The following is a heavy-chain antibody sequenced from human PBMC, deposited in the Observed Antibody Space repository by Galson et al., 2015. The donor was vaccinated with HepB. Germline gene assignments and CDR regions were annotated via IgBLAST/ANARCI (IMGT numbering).Heavy chain of an antibody. V-gene: IGHV4-59*08. Sequence: ETLSLTCTVSGDSISSSYWSWIRQPPGKGLEWIGYIYYTGSTNYNPSLKSRVTISVDTSNNQFSLKLSSVTAADTAVYYCARSPDYYYGSGSYLYYFDYWGQGTLVTVSS. D-gene: IGHD3-10*01. CDR1: GDSISSSY. J-gene: IGHJ4*02. CDR3: ARSPDYYYGSGSYLYYFDY. CDR2: IYYTGST.